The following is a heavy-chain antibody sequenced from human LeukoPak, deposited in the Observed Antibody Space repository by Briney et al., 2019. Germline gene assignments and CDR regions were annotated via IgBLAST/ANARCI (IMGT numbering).Heavy chain of an antibody. J-gene: IGHJ4*02. Sequence: GGSLRLSCAASGFTFSSYSMNWARQAPGKGLEWVSSISSSSSYIYYADSVKGRFTISRDDAKNSLYLQMNSLRAEDTAVYYCARDDYGDYAGFDYWGQGTLVTVSS. V-gene: IGHV3-21*01. CDR3: ARDDYGDYAGFDY. CDR1: GFTFSSYS. D-gene: IGHD4-17*01. CDR2: ISSSSSYI.